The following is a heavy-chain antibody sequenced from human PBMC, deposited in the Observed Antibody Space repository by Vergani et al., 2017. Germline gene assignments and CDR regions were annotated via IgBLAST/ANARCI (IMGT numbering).Heavy chain of an antibody. CDR3: AKVNDYSNYSYYYGMDV. V-gene: IGHV3-23*01. Sequence: EVQLLESGGGLLQPGGSLRLSCAASGFTFSSYAMSWVRQAPGKGLEWVSAISGRGGSTYYADSVKGRFTISRDNSKNTLYLQMNSLRAEDTAVSYCAKVNDYSNYSYYYGMDVWGQGTTVTVSS. D-gene: IGHD4-11*01. CDR1: GFTFSSYA. CDR2: ISGRGGST. J-gene: IGHJ6*02.